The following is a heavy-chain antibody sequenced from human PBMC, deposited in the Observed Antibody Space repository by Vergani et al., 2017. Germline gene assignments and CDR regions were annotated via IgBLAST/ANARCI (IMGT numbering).Heavy chain of an antibody. Sequence: QLQLQESGPGLVKPSATLSLTCSVSGASIRSCNYYWGWNRQPPGKGLVWIASIYYSGSTYYNPSLKSRVTISVDTSKYQFSLKLSSVTDADAAVYFCARHSTVEWLVKLGWIDPWGQGILVTVSS. CDR2: IYYSGST. V-gene: IGHV4-39*01. J-gene: IGHJ5*02. CDR3: ARHSTVEWLVKLGWIDP. D-gene: IGHD6-19*01. CDR1: GASIRSCNYY.